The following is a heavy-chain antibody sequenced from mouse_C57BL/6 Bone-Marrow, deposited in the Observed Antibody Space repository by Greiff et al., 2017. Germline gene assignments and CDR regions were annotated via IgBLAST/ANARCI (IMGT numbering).Heavy chain of an antibody. CDR1: GFTFSNYW. CDR2: IRLKSDNYAT. Sequence: EVKLVESGGGLVQPGGSMKLSCVASGFTFSNYWMNWVRQSPEKGLEWVAQIRLKSDNYATHYAESVKGRFTISRDDSKSSVYLQMNNLRAEDTGIYYCTVITTVVERFAYWGQGTLVTVSA. CDR3: TVITTVVERFAY. D-gene: IGHD1-1*01. J-gene: IGHJ3*01. V-gene: IGHV6-3*01.